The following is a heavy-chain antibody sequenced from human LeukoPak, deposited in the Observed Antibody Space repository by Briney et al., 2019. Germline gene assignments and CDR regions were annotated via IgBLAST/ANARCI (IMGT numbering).Heavy chain of an antibody. J-gene: IGHJ4*02. V-gene: IGHV1-18*01. CDR1: GYTFTSYG. CDR3: SRNGIPSERSVFSSFDN. CDR2: ISAYNGNT. D-gene: IGHD3-3*01. Sequence: ASVKVSCKASGYTFTSYGISWVRQAPGQGLEWMGWISAYNGNTNYAQKLQGRVTMTTDTTTSTAYMELRSLRSDDTAVYYSSRNGIPSERSVFSSFDNWGEGTLAPVSS.